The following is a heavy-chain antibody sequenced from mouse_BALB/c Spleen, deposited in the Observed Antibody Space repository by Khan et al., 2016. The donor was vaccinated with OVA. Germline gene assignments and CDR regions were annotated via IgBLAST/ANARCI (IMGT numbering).Heavy chain of an antibody. CDR3: AIIHYFGDPYAMDY. J-gene: IGHJ4*01. CDR2: IWSGGST. D-gene: IGHD1-2*01. CDR1: GFSLTSYG. V-gene: IGHV2-2*02. Sequence: QVQLQQSGPGLVQPSQSLSITCTVSGFSLTSYGVHWVRQSPGKGLEWLGVIWSGGSTDYNAAFISRLSISKDNSKSQVFFKMNSLQANDTAIYYCAIIHYFGDPYAMDYWGQGTSVTVSS.